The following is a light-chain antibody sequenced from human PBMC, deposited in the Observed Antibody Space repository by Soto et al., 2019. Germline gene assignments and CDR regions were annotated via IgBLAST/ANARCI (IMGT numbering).Light chain of an antibody. V-gene: IGLV1-40*01. CDR3: QSYDTSLSGSWV. Sequence: QSVLTQPPSVSGAPGQSITISCTGSSSNIGAAYDVHWYQQLPGTAPKLLIYLNTNRPSGVPDRFSGSKSGTSAFLAITGLHAEDEAIYYCQSYDTSLSGSWVFGGGTKLTVL. CDR2: LNT. J-gene: IGLJ3*02. CDR1: SSNIGAAYD.